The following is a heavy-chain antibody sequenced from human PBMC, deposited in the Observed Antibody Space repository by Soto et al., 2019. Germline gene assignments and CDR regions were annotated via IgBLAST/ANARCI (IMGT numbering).Heavy chain of an antibody. CDR1: GYTFTSYG. J-gene: IGHJ4*02. CDR3: ARESGSYYGPVVVDY. CDR2: ISAYNGNT. D-gene: IGHD1-26*01. Sequence: ASVKVSCKASGYTFTSYGISWVRQAPGQGLEWMGWISAYNGNTNYAQKLQGRVTMTTDTSTSTAYMELRSLRSDDTAVYYCARESGSYYGPVVVDYWGQGTLVTVSS. V-gene: IGHV1-18*01.